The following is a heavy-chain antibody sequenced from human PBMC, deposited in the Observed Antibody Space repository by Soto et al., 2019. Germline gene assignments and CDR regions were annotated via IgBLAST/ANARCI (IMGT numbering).Heavy chain of an antibody. CDR2: IYYSGNT. CDR1: GGSISSSSYS. V-gene: IGHV4-39*01. D-gene: IGHD1-1*01. J-gene: IGHJ4*02. Sequence: SETLSLTCTVSGGSISSSSYSWGWIRQPPGKGLEWIGSIYYSGNTYYNPSLKSRVTISVDTSNNQFSLKLNSVTAADTAVYSCARHCRTTNWLYYFDYWGQGALVTVSS. CDR3: ARHCRTTNWLYYFDY.